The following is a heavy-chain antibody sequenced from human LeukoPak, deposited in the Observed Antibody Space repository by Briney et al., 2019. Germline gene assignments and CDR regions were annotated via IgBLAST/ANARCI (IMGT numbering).Heavy chain of an antibody. CDR3: ARITMVRGVITASPYFDY. CDR2: ISAYNGNT. V-gene: IGHV1-18*01. D-gene: IGHD3-10*01. Sequence: ASVKVSCKASGYTFTSYGISWVRQAPGQGLEWMGWISAYNGNTNYAQKLQGRVTMTTDTSTSTAYMELRSLRSDDTAVYYCARITMVRGVITASPYFDYWGQGTLVTVSS. CDR1: GYTFTSYG. J-gene: IGHJ4*02.